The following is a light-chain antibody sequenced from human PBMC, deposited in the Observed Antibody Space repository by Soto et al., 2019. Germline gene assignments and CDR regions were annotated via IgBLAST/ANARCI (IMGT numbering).Light chain of an antibody. V-gene: IGLV2-14*01. Sequence: SERTKPDYASGSPGQSITISSTDTSRDVGGYNYVSWYQQHPGKAPKLMIYDVSNRPSGVSNRFSGSKSGNTASLTISGLQAEDEADYYCSSYTSSSTYVFVTGTKVTVL. CDR2: DVS. J-gene: IGLJ1*01. CDR3: SSYTSSSTYV. CDR1: SRDVGGYNY.